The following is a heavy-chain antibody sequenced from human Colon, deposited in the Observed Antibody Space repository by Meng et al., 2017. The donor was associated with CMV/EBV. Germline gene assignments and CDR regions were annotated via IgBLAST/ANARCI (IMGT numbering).Heavy chain of an antibody. J-gene: IGHJ4*02. D-gene: IGHD2-8*01. CDR3: ARTPRGYCTNGVCLHYFDY. V-gene: IGHV3-21*01. Sequence: GESLKISCAVSGLSVSIHYMSWLRQAPGKGLEWVSSISSTGNYIYYADSMKGRFTISRDNAKNSLYLQMNSLRAEDTAVYYCARTPRGYCTNGVCLHYFDYWGQGTLVTVSS. CDR2: ISSTGNYI. CDR1: GLSVSIHY.